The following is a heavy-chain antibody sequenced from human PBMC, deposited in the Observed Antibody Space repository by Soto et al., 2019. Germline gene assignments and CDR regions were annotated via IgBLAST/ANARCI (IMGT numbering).Heavy chain of an antibody. J-gene: IGHJ6*03. CDR3: ARWRGFGEEYYYYYMDV. D-gene: IGHD3-10*01. Sequence: ASVKVSCKASGYTFTSYDINWVRQATGKGLEWMGWMNPNSGNTGYAQKFQGRVTMTRNTSISTAYMELSSLRSEDTAVYYCARWRGFGEEYYYYYMDVWGKGTTVTVSS. CDR2: MNPNSGNT. CDR1: GYTFTSYD. V-gene: IGHV1-8*01.